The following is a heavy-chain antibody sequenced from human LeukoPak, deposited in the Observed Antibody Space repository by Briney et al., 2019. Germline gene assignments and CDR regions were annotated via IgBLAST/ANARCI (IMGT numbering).Heavy chain of an antibody. D-gene: IGHD1-14*01. CDR3: GRGGGGGGNNRGGFDS. Sequence: SETLSLTCAVYGGSFSGYYWSWIRQPPGKGLEWIGEINHSGSTNYNPSLKSRVTISVDTSKNQFSLKLSSVTAAGTAVFYCGRGGGGGGNNRGGFDSWGQGTLVTVSS. CDR2: INHSGST. J-gene: IGHJ4*02. CDR1: GGSFSGYY. V-gene: IGHV4-34*01.